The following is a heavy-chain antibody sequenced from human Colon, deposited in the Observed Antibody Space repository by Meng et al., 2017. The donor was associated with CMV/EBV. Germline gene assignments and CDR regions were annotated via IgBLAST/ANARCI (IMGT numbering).Heavy chain of an antibody. CDR2: ISWNSATM. V-gene: IGHV3-9*01. D-gene: IGHD3/OR15-3a*01. Sequence: SLKISCTTSGFNFDDYAMHWVRQVPGKGLEWLAGISWNSATMAYADSVRGRFTISRDNAKNSLYLQMHSLRGEDTALYYCAKDTLLGILINFGGMDVWGQGTTVTVSS. CDR3: AKDTLLGILINFGGMDV. J-gene: IGHJ6*02. CDR1: GFNFDDYA.